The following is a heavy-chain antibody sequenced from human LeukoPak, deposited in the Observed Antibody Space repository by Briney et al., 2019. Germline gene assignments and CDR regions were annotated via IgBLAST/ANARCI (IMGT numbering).Heavy chain of an antibody. D-gene: IGHD2-15*01. CDR2: ISSSSSYI. V-gene: IGHV3-21*01. J-gene: IGHJ6*03. Sequence: GGSLRLSCAASGFTFSTYTMNWVRQAPGKGLEWVSSISSSSSYIHYADSVKGRFTISRDNAKNSLFLQMDILRAEDTALYYCASGNYYYYYMDVWGKGTTVTVSS. CDR1: GFTFSTYT. CDR3: ASGNYYYYYMDV.